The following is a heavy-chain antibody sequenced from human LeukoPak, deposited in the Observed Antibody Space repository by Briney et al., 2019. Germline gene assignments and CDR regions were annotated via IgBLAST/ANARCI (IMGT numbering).Heavy chain of an antibody. V-gene: IGHV3-48*03. J-gene: IGHJ3*02. CDR2: ISSSDSNI. D-gene: IGHD2-2*01. Sequence: GGSLRLSCAASGFPFNSYEMQWVRQAPGKGVEGVSYISSSDSNIYYADSVKGRFTISRDHAKNSLYLQMNSLGAEDTAVYYCASEVVPAAPRAFVIWGQGAMVTVSS. CDR1: GFPFNSYE. CDR3: ASEVVPAAPRAFVI.